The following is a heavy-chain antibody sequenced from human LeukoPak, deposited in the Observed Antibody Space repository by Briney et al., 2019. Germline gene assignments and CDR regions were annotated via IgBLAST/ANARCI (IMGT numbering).Heavy chain of an antibody. D-gene: IGHD4-17*01. Sequence: SETLPLTSTVSGGSISSSYLYWCWSRHPPGRGLEWIGSISYSGTTYYSPSLKSRVTVSVDTSKNKFYLRLTSVTAADTAVYYFASLLLQDGDSNWGEGVLVSVSS. V-gene: IGHV4-39*01. CDR2: ISYSGTT. CDR1: GGSISSSYLY. CDR3: ASLLLQDGDSN. J-gene: IGHJ1*01.